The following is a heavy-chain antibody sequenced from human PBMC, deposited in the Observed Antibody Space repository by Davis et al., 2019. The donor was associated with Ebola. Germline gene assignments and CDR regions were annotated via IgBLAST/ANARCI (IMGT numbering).Heavy chain of an antibody. Sequence: GESLKISCAASGFIFSDYYMSWIRQAPGKGLEWVSYISTSGSTIYYADSVKGRFTISRDNAKSSVYLEMNSLRAEDTAVYYCARDPGGVVGAQFDYWGQGTLVTVSS. D-gene: IGHD1-26*01. J-gene: IGHJ4*02. V-gene: IGHV3-11*04. CDR3: ARDPGGVVGAQFDY. CDR1: GFIFSDYY. CDR2: ISTSGSTI.